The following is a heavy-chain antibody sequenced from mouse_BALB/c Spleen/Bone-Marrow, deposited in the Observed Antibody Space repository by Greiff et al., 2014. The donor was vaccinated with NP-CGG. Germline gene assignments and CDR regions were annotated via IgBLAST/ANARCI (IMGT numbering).Heavy chain of an antibody. V-gene: IGHV2-9*02. Sequence: VQLQQSGPGLVAPSQSLSITCTVSGFSLTSYGVHWVRQPPGKGLEWLGVKWAGGTTNYNSALMSRLSISRDNSKSQVFLKMNSLQTDDTAIYYCARTGTKDYFDYWGQGTTLTVSS. D-gene: IGHD4-1*01. CDR3: ARTGTKDYFDY. CDR2: KWAGGTT. CDR1: GFSLTSYG. J-gene: IGHJ2*01.